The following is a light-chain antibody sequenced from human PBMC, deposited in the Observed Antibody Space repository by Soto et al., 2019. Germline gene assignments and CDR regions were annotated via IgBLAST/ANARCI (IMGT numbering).Light chain of an antibody. CDR1: SSDVGSYNL. CDR2: EVS. Sequence: QSALTQPASVSGSPGQSITISCTGTSSDVGSYNLVSWYQQHPGKAPKLMIYEVSKRPSGVSNRFSGSKSGNTASLTISGLQAEDEAEYYCCSYAGSSRVFGGGTKLTVL. V-gene: IGLV2-23*02. CDR3: CSYAGSSRV. J-gene: IGLJ3*02.